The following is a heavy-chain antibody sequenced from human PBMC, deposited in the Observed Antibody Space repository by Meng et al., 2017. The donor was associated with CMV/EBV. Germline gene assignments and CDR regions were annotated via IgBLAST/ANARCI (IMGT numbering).Heavy chain of an antibody. V-gene: IGHV4-61*01. D-gene: IGHD2/OR15-2a*01. Sequence: SETLSLTCTVSGASVATDSYYRGWIRQPPGKGLEWIGYIYNTGSTKYNPSLQTRVTVSVDTPKNQFSLKLSSVTAADTATYYCARETVSASGGIDPWGRGTLVTVSS. CDR1: GASVATDSYY. J-gene: IGHJ5*02. CDR2: IYNTGST. CDR3: ARETVSASGGIDP.